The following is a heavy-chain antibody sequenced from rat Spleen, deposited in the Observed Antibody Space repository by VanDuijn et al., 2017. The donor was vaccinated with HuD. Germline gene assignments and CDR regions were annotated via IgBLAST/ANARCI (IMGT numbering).Heavy chain of an antibody. J-gene: IGHJ2*01. CDR1: GFTFNNYW. Sequence: EVQLVESGGGLVQPGRSLKLSCVASGFTFNNYWMTWIRQAPGKGLEWVASINYDGSSTFYRDSVRDRFTISRDNAKSSLYLQMGSLRSEDTATYYCTTSYDVVFDYWGQGVMVTVSS. CDR2: INYDGSST. CDR3: TTSYDVVFDY. V-gene: IGHV5-31*01. D-gene: IGHD1-12*01.